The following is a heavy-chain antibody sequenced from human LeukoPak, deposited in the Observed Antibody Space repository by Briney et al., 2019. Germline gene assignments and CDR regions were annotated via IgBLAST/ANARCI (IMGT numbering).Heavy chain of an antibody. CDR3: ARRQVAGGLFDY. Sequence: ASVKVSCKASGYTFTSYYIHWVRQAPGQGLEWMGIINPSGGSTSYTQKFQDRVTMTRDMSTSTVYMEMSSLRSDDTAVYYCARRQVAGGLFDYWGQGTPVTVSS. J-gene: IGHJ4*02. V-gene: IGHV1-46*01. CDR2: INPSGGST. D-gene: IGHD3-16*01. CDR1: GYTFTSYY.